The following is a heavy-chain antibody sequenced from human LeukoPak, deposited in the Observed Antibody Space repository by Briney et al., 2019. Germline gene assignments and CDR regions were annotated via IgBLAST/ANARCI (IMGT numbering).Heavy chain of an antibody. D-gene: IGHD3-22*01. CDR3: AKIPTSFYDSNDSHF. CDR1: GFTFNSHA. Sequence: PVGSLRLSCVASGFTFNSHALSWVRQAPGKGLEWVSTITGSGGNTFYADSVKGRFTISRDTSENTLYLQMNSLRAEDTALYYCAKIPTSFYDSNDSHFWAQGTLVTVSS. J-gene: IGHJ4*02. CDR2: ITGSGGNT. V-gene: IGHV3-23*01.